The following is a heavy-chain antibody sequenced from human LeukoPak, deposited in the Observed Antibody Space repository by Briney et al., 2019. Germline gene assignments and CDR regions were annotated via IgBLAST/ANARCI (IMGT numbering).Heavy chain of an antibody. V-gene: IGHV3-74*01. D-gene: IGHD6-19*01. J-gene: IGHJ4*02. CDR1: GFTFSSYW. CDR2: ISNDGSST. Sequence: PGGSLRLSCAASGFTFSSYWMHWVRQAPGKGLVWVSRISNDGSSTSYADSVKGRFTISRGNAKNTLFLQMNSLRAEDTAVYYCARIPYSSGTIDYWGQGTLVTVSS. CDR3: ARIPYSSGTIDY.